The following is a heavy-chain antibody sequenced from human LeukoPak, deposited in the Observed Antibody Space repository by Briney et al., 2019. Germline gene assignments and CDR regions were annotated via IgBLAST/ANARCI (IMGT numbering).Heavy chain of an antibody. V-gene: IGHV1-18*01. CDR3: ARGSFPSDDILTGPFDN. CDR1: GYTFTSYG. J-gene: IGHJ4*02. Sequence: VASVKVSCKASGYTFTSYGISWVRQAPGQGLEWMGWISSYNCNTNYAQKLQGRATMTTDTSTSTAYMELRSLRSDDTAVYYCARGSFPSDDILTGPFDNWGQGTLVTVSS. D-gene: IGHD3-9*01. CDR2: ISSYNCNT.